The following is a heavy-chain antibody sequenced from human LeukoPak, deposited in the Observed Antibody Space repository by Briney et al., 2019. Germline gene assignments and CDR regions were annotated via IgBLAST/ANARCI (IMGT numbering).Heavy chain of an antibody. CDR2: IYYSGST. Sequence: PSETLSLTCTVSGGSISSSSYYWGWIRQPPGKGLEWIGSIYYSGSTYYNPSLKSRVTISVDTSKNQFTLKLSSVTAADTAVYYCARDAYGGKNFDYWGQGTLVTVSS. J-gene: IGHJ4*02. CDR1: GGSISSSSYY. CDR3: ARDAYGGKNFDY. V-gene: IGHV4-39*02. D-gene: IGHD4-23*01.